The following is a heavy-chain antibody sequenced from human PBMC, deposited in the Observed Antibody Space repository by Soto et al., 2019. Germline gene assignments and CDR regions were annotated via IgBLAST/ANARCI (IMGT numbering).Heavy chain of an antibody. CDR3: ASATNRAAQNWFDP. V-gene: IGHV6-1*01. D-gene: IGHD6-6*01. CDR2: TYYRSKWNN. Sequence: SQTLSLTCAISGDSVSSNSAAWNWIRQSPSRVLEWLGRTYYRSKWNNDFAVSVKSRITINPDTSKNQFSLPLNSVTPEDMAEYYAASATNRAAQNWFDPWGQGTLVTVSS. J-gene: IGHJ5*02. CDR1: GDSVSSNSAA.